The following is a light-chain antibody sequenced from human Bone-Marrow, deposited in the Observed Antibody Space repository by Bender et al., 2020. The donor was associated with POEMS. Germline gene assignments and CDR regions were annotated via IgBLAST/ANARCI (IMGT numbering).Light chain of an antibody. J-gene: IGLJ1*01. V-gene: IGLV1-47*01. CDR1: SSNIGSDY. CDR3: SSYTTTNTRYV. CDR2: RDD. Sequence: QSVLTQPPSASGTPGQRVTISCSRSSSNIGSDYVYWYQQLPGTAPKLLIYRDDQRPSGVPDRFSGSKSGASASMAISGLQAEDEADYYCSSYTTTNTRYVFGGGTKVTVL.